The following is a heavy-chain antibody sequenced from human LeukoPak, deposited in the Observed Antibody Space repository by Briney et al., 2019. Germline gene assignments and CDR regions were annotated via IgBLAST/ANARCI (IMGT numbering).Heavy chain of an antibody. CDR3: ARDRKSGGGTALED. V-gene: IGHV3-30*04. CDR1: GFSFSTSA. J-gene: IGHJ4*02. Sequence: GGSLRLSCVASGFSFSTSAMHWVRQAPGKGLEGVTILSNDGSYTYYADSVKGRVTFSRDNSKNPLLLEMDSLRHEETATYFCARDRKSGGGTALEDWGQGTLVTVSS. D-gene: IGHD2-15*01. CDR2: LSNDGSYT.